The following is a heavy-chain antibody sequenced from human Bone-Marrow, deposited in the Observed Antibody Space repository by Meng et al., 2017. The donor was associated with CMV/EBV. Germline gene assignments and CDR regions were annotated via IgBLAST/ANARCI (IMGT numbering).Heavy chain of an antibody. Sequence: GGSLRLSCAASGFTFSSYSMNWVRQAPGKGLEWVSYISSSGSTIYYADSVKGRFTISRDNAKNSLYLQMNSLRAEDTAVYYCARASLTYYYDSSGYLDYWGQGTLVTVSS. D-gene: IGHD3-22*01. V-gene: IGHV3-48*04. CDR1: GFTFSSYS. J-gene: IGHJ4*02. CDR2: ISSSGSTI. CDR3: ARASLTYYYDSSGYLDY.